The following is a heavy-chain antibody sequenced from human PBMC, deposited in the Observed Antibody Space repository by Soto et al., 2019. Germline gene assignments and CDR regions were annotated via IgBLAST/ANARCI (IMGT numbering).Heavy chain of an antibody. D-gene: IGHD3-9*01. CDR3: ARVSDIDP. J-gene: IGHJ5*02. CDR2: IIPIFGTA. CDR1: GYTFTGYY. Sequence: ASVKVSCKASGYTFTGYYMHWVRQAPGQGLEWMGGIIPIFGTANYAQKFQGRVTITADESTSTAYMELSSLRSEDTAVYYCARVSDIDPWGQGTLVTVSS. V-gene: IGHV1-69*13.